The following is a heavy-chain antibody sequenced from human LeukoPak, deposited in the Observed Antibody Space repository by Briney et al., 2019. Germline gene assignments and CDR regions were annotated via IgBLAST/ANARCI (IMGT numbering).Heavy chain of an antibody. CDR3: ARSGIGWFDP. V-gene: IGHV4-34*01. CDR2: INHSGST. Sequence: SETLSLTCTVSGGSISSYYWSWIRQPPGKGLEWIGGINHSGSTNYNPSLKSRVTISVDTSKNQFSLKLSSVTAADTAVYYCARSGIGWFDPWGQGTLVTVSS. CDR1: GGSISSYY. J-gene: IGHJ5*02. D-gene: IGHD3-10*01.